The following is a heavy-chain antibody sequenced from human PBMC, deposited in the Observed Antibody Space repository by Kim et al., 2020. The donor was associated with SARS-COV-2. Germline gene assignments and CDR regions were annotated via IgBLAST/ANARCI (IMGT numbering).Heavy chain of an antibody. D-gene: IGHD2-15*01. J-gene: IGHJ6*02. V-gene: IGHV4-59*01. CDR3: ARSVVVAATGYYYGMDV. Sequence: SETLSLTCTVSGGSISSYYWSWIRQPPGKGLEWIGYIYYSGSTNYNPSLKSRVTISVDTSKNQFSLKLSSVTAAVTAVYYCARSVVVAATGYYYGMDVWGQGTTVTVSS. CDR1: GGSISSYY. CDR2: IYYSGST.